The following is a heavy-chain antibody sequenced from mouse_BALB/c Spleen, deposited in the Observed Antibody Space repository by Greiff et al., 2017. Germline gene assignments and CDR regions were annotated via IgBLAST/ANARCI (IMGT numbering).Heavy chain of an antibody. CDR2: ISSGGSYT. Sequence: EVKVVESGGDLVKPGGSLKLSCAASGFTFSSYGMSWVRQTPDKRLEWVATISSGGSYTYYPDSVKGRFTISRDNAKNTLYLQMSSLKSEDTAMYYCARRGGDGSFAYWGQGTLVTVSA. V-gene: IGHV5-6*02. J-gene: IGHJ3*01. CDR3: ARRGGDGSFAY. CDR1: GFTFSSYG.